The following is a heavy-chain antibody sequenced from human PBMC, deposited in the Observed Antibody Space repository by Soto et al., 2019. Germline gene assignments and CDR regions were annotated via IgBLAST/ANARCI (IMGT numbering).Heavy chain of an antibody. CDR1: GGTFSSYA. Sequence: QVQLVQSGPEVKKPGSSVQVSCKASGGTFSSYAISWVRQAPGQGIEWMGGIIPISGTANYAQKFQGRVTITADESNSTAYMELSSLRSEDTAVYYCARSQGSSTSLEIYYYYYYGMDVWGQGTTVTVSS. V-gene: IGHV1-69*01. CDR2: IIPISGTA. CDR3: ARSQGSSTSLEIYYYYYYGMDV. D-gene: IGHD2-2*01. J-gene: IGHJ6*02.